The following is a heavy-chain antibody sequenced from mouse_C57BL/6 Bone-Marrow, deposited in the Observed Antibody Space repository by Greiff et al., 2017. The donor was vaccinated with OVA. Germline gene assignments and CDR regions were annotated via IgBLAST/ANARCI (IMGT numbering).Heavy chain of an antibody. Sequence: QVQLQQSGAELARPGASVKLSCKASGYTFTSYGISWVKQRTGQGLEWIGDIYPRSGNTYYNEKFKGKATLTADKSSSTAYMELRSLTSEDSAVYFCARRDHYYGGSSLDYWGQGTSLTVSS. D-gene: IGHD1-1*01. CDR3: ARRDHYYGGSSLDY. CDR1: GYTFTSYG. V-gene: IGHV1-81*01. J-gene: IGHJ2*02. CDR2: IYPRSGNT.